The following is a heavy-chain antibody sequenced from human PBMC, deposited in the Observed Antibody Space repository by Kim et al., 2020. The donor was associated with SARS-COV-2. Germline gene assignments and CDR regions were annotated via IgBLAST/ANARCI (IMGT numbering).Heavy chain of an antibody. J-gene: IGHJ3*02. CDR3: ARSRDYRDIEAFDI. V-gene: IGHV5-51*01. Sequence: GESLKISCTSVGYTFSIFWIGWVRQMPGKGLEWVGVIYAGDSDIKYSPSFEGQVTISVDKSINTAYLQWSSLKASDTAVYYCARSRDYRDIEAFDIWVQG. CDR2: IYAGDSDI. D-gene: IGHD4-17*01. CDR1: GYTFSIFW.